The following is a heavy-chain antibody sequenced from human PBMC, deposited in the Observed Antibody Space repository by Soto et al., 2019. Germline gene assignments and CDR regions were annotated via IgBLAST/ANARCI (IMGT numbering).Heavy chain of an antibody. CDR2: IYYSGST. CDR1: GGSISSGSYY. V-gene: IGHV4-39*01. Sequence: SETLSLTCIVSGGSISSGSYYWGWIRQPPGKGLEWIGSIYYSGSTYYNPSLKSRVTISVDTSKNQFSLKLSSVTAADTAVFYCARHRARNWFDPWGQGTLVTVSS. J-gene: IGHJ5*02. CDR3: ARHRARNWFDP. D-gene: IGHD6-6*01.